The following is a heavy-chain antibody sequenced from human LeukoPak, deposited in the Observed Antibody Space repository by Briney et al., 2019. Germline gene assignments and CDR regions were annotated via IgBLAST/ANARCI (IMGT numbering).Heavy chain of an antibody. CDR2: ISSSSSYI. J-gene: IGHJ4*02. D-gene: IGHD3-22*01. Sequence: PGGSLRLSCAASGFTFSSYSKNWVRQAPGKGLEWVSSISSSSSYIYYADSVKGRFTISRDNAKNSLYLQMNSLRAEDTAVYYCARGGYYYDSSGLSDYWGQGTLVTVSS. CDR1: GFTFSSYS. V-gene: IGHV3-21*01. CDR3: ARGGYYYDSSGLSDY.